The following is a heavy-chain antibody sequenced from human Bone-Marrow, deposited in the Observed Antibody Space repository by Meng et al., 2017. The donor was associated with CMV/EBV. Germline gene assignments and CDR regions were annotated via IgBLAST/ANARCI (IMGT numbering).Heavy chain of an antibody. CDR3: ARVHSSAWFGRLDP. CDR1: GGSMSSFNW. D-gene: IGHD6-19*01. CDR2: IFHNGNT. J-gene: IGHJ5*02. Sequence: VSGGSMSSFNWWSWVRQPPGTGLEWIGEIFHNGNTNYNPSLKSRATISVDKSKNEFSLKLNSVTAADTAVYYCARVHSSAWFGRLDPWGQGILVTVSS. V-gene: IGHV4-4*02.